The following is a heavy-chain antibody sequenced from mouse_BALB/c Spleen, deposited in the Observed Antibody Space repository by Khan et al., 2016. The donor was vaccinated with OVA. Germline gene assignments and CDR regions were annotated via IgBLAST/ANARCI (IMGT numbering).Heavy chain of an antibody. D-gene: IGHD2-3*01. CDR3: TSGWASWFPY. Sequence: QVQLKESGAELVRPGASVKLSCKASGYIFTDYNINWMRQRTGQGLEWIGEIYPGSDNTYYNERFKGKATLTVDKSSSTAYMQLSSLTSEDSAVFFCTSGWASWFPYWGQGTLVTVSA. V-gene: IGHV1-76*01. CDR2: IYPGSDNT. CDR1: GYIFTDYN. J-gene: IGHJ3*01.